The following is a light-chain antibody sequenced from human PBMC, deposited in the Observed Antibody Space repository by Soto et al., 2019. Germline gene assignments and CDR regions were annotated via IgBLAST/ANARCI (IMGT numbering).Light chain of an antibody. CDR2: DAS. J-gene: IGKJ5*01. CDR1: QSISSW. CDR3: QQYNTYAT. Sequence: DIQMTQSPSTLSASIGDRVNITCRASQSISSWLAWYQQKPGKAPKPLIYDASTLKTGVPSRFSGSGSGSEFNFTITGLQPDDFATYFCQQYNTYATFGQGTRLEIK. V-gene: IGKV1-5*01.